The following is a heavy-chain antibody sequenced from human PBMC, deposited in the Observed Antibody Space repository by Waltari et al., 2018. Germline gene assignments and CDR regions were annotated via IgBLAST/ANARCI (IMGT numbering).Heavy chain of an antibody. CDR1: GFTFTDYH. D-gene: IGHD4-17*01. CDR3: VTDFMVPPPVKRTLGY. J-gene: IGHJ4*02. CDR2: VVPEDDDT. Sequence: EVQLVQSGAEVKKPGTTVKISCNVPGFTFTDYHMHWVLQAPGKGLEWMGHVVPEDDDTQYAEKFRVRVIYSEDTSTDTAYMEWSSLSSEDTALYYCVTDFMVPPPVKRTLGYWGQGTLVTVSS. V-gene: IGHV1-69-2*01.